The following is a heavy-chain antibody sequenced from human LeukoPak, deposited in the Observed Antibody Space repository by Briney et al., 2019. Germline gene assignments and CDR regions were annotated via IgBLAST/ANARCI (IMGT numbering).Heavy chain of an antibody. CDR3: ARGFAYCGGDCYSAWGLDV. CDR2: INHSENT. D-gene: IGHD2-21*02. V-gene: IGHV4-34*01. J-gene: IGHJ6*04. Sequence: PSETLSLTCAVYGGSFSGYYWSWIRQPPGKGLEWIGEINHSENTNYNPSLKSRVTISVDTSKNQFSLKLSSVTAADTSVYYCARGFAYCGGDCYSAWGLDVWGKGTTVTVSS. CDR1: GGSFSGYY.